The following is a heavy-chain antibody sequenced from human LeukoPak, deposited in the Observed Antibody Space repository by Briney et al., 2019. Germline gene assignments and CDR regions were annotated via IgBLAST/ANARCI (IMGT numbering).Heavy chain of an antibody. CDR3: ARHCGGDCVHAFDI. V-gene: IGHV4-39*01. CDR1: GRSISSSRSY. D-gene: IGHD2-21*02. CDR2: ISYSGNT. J-gene: IGHJ3*02. Sequence: SETLSLTCTVSGRSISSSRSYWGWIRQPPGKGXXXXGTISYSGNTYYNPSLKSRVTISVDTSKNQFSLRLSSVTAADTAVHYCARHCGGDCVHAFDIWGQGTMVTVSS.